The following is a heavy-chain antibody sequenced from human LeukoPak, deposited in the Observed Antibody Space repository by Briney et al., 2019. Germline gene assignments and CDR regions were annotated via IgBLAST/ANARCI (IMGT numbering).Heavy chain of an antibody. D-gene: IGHD6-13*01. J-gene: IGHJ4*02. CDR1: GYTFTSYG. V-gene: IGHV1-18*01. CDR3: ARDERIAASSNFDY. CDR2: ISAYNGNT. Sequence: VASVKVSCKASGYTFTSYGISWVRQAPGQGLEWMGWISAYNGNTNYAQKLQGRVTMTTDTSTSTAYMELRSLRSDDTAVYYCARDERIAASSNFDYWGQGTLVTVSS.